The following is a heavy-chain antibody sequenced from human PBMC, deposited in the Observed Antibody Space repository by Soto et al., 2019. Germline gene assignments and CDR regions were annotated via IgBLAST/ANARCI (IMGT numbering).Heavy chain of an antibody. D-gene: IGHD4-17*01. V-gene: IGHV1-69*02. CDR3: ERTGDYASFDY. Sequence: QVQLVQSGAEVKKPGSSVKVSCKASGGTFSSYTISWVRQAPGQGLEWMGRIIPILGIANYAQKFQGRVTITADKSTSTAYMELSSLRSEDTAVYYCERTGDYASFDYWGQGTLVTVSS. CDR1: GGTFSSYT. J-gene: IGHJ4*02. CDR2: IIPILGIA.